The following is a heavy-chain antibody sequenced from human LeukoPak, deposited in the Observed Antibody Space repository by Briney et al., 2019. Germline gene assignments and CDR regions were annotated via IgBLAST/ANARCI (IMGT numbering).Heavy chain of an antibody. CDR2: ITPNTGDT. CDR3: ARDLVGGIWSAGF. J-gene: IGHJ4*02. D-gene: IGHD3-3*01. V-gene: IGHV1-2*06. CDR1: GYTFTGYY. Sequence: GYTFTGYYXXWVRQAPGQGLEWMGRITPNTGDTIYAQRFQGRATMTRDMSISAAYMELSSLTSDDTAIYYCARDLVGGIWSAGFWGQGTLVTVSS.